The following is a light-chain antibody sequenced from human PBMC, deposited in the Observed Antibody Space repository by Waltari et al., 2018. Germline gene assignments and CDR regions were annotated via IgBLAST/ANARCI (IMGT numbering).Light chain of an antibody. V-gene: IGKV3-20*01. CDR2: AAS. CDR1: QSVSKS. CDR3: QNHERLPAK. J-gene: IGKJ1*01. Sequence: ELVLTQSPGTLSLSPGERATLSCRASQSVSKSLAWYQQRPGQAPRLLIYAASTRATGIPDRFSGRGSGTDFSLTISRLEPEDFAVYYCQNHERLPAKFGQGTKVEIK.